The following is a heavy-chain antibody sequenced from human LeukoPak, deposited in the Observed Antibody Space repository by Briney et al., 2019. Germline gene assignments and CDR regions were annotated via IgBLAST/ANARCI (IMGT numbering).Heavy chain of an antibody. CDR1: GFTFSSYA. V-gene: IGHV3-23*01. D-gene: IGHD1-14*01. J-gene: IGHJ4*02. Sequence: GGSLRFSCAASGFTFSSYAMSWVRQAPGKGLEWVSAISGSGGGTYYADSVKGRSSISRDNSKSTVYLQLNSLRAEDTAVYYCASRTHTTHITTPTSFDYWGQGTLVTVSP. CDR3: ASRTHTTHITTPTSFDY. CDR2: ISGSGGGT.